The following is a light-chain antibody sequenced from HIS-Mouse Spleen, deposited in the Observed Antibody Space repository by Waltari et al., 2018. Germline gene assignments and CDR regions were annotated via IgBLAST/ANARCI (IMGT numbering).Light chain of an antibody. CDR3: QSYDSSNQGV. J-gene: IGLJ3*02. Sequence: NFMLTQPHSVSESPGKTVTISCTGSSGRIASNYVQWSQQRPGSSPTTVIYEDNQRPSGVPDRFSGSIDSSSNSASLTISGLKTEDEADYYCQSYDSSNQGVFGGGTKLTVL. CDR2: EDN. V-gene: IGLV6-57*01. CDR1: SGRIASNY.